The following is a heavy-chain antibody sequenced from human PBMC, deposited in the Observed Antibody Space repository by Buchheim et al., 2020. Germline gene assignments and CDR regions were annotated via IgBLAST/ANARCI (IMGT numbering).Heavy chain of an antibody. CDR3: ARVVGSGWYWPGAVFDY. CDR2: INHSGST. CDR1: GGSFSGYY. Sequence: QVQLQQWGAGLLKPSETLSLTCAVYGGSFSGYYWSWIRQPPGKGLEWIGEINHSGSTNYNPSLKSRVTISVDTSKNQFSLKLSSVTAADTAVYYCARVVGSGWYWPGAVFDYWGQGTL. J-gene: IGHJ4*02. V-gene: IGHV4-34*01. D-gene: IGHD6-19*01.